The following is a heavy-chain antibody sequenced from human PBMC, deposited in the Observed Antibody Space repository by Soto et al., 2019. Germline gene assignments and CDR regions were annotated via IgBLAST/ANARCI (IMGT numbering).Heavy chain of an antibody. Sequence: EVQLVESGGGLVQPGGSLSLSFVVSGFTVSSNYMSWVRQAPGKGLEWVSVIYSGGSTYYADSVKGRFTISRDNSKNTLYLQMNSLRAEDTAVYYCARDPYYWGQGTLVTVSS. CDR2: IYSGGST. CDR1: GFTVSSNY. J-gene: IGHJ4*02. V-gene: IGHV3-66*01. CDR3: ARDPYY.